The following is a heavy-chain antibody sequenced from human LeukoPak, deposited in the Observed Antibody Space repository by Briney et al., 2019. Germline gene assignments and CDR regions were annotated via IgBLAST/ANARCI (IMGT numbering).Heavy chain of an antibody. J-gene: IGHJ6*02. CDR1: GFTFSSYD. CDR3: ARGGRYYGSGSYGSYYYGMDV. Sequence: GGSLRLSCAASGFTFSSYDMHWVRQATGKGLEWVSAIGTAGDTYYPGSVKGRFTISRENAKNSLYLQMNSLRAGDTAVYYCARGGRYYGSGSYGSYYYGMDVWGQGTTVTVSS. V-gene: IGHV3-13*01. D-gene: IGHD3-10*01. CDR2: IGTAGDT.